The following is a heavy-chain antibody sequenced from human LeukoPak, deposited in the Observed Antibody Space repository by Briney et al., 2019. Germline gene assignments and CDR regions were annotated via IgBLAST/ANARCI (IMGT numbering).Heavy chain of an antibody. J-gene: IGHJ6*02. D-gene: IGHD3-10*01. CDR3: ARETSSGSYYFSMDV. V-gene: IGHV3-48*04. Sequence: GGSLRLSCAASGFTFSSYAMHWVRQAPGEGLEWVSYISSSGSTIYYADSVKGRFTISRDNAKNSLYLQMNSLRAEDTAVYYCARETSSGSYYFSMDVWGQGTTVTVSS. CDR1: GFTFSSYA. CDR2: ISSSGSTI.